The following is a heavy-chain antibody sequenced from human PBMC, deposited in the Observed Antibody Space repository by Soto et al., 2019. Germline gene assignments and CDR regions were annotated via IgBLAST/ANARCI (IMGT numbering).Heavy chain of an antibody. CDR1: GGSISTTNW. CDR3: ARGRRDRTAARLDP. J-gene: IGHJ5*02. CDR2: IYHSGGT. D-gene: IGHD6-6*01. Sequence: QVQLQESGPGLVKPSGTLSLTCAVSGGSISTTNWWNWVRQPPGKGLEWIGKIYHSGGTDYNPSLESRVTISVDKSKNQFSLNLSAVTAADTALYYCARGRRDRTAARLDPWGQGTLVTVSS. V-gene: IGHV4-4*02.